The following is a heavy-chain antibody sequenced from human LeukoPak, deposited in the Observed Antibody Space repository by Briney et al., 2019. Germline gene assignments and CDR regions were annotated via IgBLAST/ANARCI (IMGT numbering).Heavy chain of an antibody. Sequence: ASVKVSCKASGYTFTSYYMHWVRQAPGQGLEWMGWISAYNGNTNYAQKLQGRVTMTTDTSTSTAYMELRSLRSDDTAVYYCARDARRAAAGNFDYWGQGTLVTVSS. CDR1: GYTFTSYY. CDR3: ARDARRAAAGNFDY. V-gene: IGHV1-18*04. D-gene: IGHD6-13*01. J-gene: IGHJ4*02. CDR2: ISAYNGNT.